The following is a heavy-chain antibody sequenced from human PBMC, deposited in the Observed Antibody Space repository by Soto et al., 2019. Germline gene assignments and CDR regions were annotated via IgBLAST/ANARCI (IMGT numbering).Heavy chain of an antibody. CDR1: GFTFDDYG. V-gene: IGHV3-20*03. J-gene: IGHJ4*02. Sequence: EVQLVESGGGVVRPGGSLRLSFAASGFTFDDYGMSWVRQAPGKGLEWVSGINWNGGGTGYADSVKGRFTISRDNAKNSLYLQMNSLRAEDTAVYYCAKVGVYNWNDGDDYWGQGTLVTVSS. D-gene: IGHD1-20*01. CDR3: AKVGVYNWNDGDDY. CDR2: INWNGGGT.